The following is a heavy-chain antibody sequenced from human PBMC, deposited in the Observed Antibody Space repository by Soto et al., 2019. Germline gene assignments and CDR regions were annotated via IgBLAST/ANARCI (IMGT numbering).Heavy chain of an antibody. J-gene: IGHJ4*02. D-gene: IGHD5-18*01. CDR3: APSEGQLWLQSDY. V-gene: IGHV4-39*01. Sequence: QLQLQESGPGLVKPSETLSLTCTVSGGSISSNNYYWGWIRQPPGKGLEWIGSIYYSGSTYYNPSLKSRVTISVDTSKNQFSLKLSSVTATDTAVYYCAPSEGQLWLQSDYWGQGTLVTVSS. CDR2: IYYSGST. CDR1: GGSISSNNYY.